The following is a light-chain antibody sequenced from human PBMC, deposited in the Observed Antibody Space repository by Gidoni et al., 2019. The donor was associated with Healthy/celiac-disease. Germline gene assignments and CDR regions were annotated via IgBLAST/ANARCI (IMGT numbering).Light chain of an antibody. CDR3: MQALQTHYT. Sequence: DIVMTQSPLSLPVTPGEPASISRRSSQSLLHSNGYNYLDWYLQKPGQSPQLLIYLGSNRASGVPDRFSGSGSGTDFTLKISRVEAEDVGVYYCMQALQTHYTFGQGTKLEIK. V-gene: IGKV2-28*01. J-gene: IGKJ2*01. CDR1: QSLLHSNGYNY. CDR2: LGS.